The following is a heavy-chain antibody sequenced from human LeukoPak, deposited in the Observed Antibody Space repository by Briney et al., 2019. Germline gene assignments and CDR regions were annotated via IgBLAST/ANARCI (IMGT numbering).Heavy chain of an antibody. CDR1: GGSISSYY. CDR2: IYYSGST. Sequence: SETLSLTCTVSGGSISSYYWSWIRQPPGKGLEWIGYIYYSGSTNYNPSLKSRVTISVDTSKNQFSLKLSPVTAADTAVYYCARDKESYDFWSGYYRHYYYGMDVWGQGTTVTVSS. J-gene: IGHJ6*02. V-gene: IGHV4-59*01. D-gene: IGHD3-3*01. CDR3: ARDKESYDFWSGYYRHYYYGMDV.